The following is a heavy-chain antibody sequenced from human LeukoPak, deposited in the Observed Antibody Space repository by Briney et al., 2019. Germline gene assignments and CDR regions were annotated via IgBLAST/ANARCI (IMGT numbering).Heavy chain of an antibody. D-gene: IGHD3-22*01. CDR2: INQDGSDK. V-gene: IGHV3-7*04. CDR3: ARGEYYYDGGY. Sequence: GGSLRLSCAAPGFTFSSNWMSWCRQAPVKGLEWVANINQDGSDKYYVDSVKGRFTISRDNAKNSLFLQMNSLRAEETAVYYCARGEYYYDGGYWGQGTLVTVSS. CDR1: GFTFSSNW. J-gene: IGHJ4*02.